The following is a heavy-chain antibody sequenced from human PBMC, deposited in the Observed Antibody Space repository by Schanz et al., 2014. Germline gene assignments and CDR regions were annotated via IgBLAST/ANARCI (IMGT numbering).Heavy chain of an antibody. CDR3: ARGGGPEDVFDI. CDR1: GGTFNSYT. J-gene: IGHJ3*02. D-gene: IGHD2-15*01. Sequence: QVQLVQSGAEVKKPGSSMKVSCKASGGTFNSYTINWVRQAPGQGLEWMGRIIPILGIANYAQKFQGRVTITADRSTSTAYMELSSLRSDDTAVYYCARGGGPEDVFDIWGQGTILTDSS. V-gene: IGHV1-69*02. CDR2: IIPILGIA.